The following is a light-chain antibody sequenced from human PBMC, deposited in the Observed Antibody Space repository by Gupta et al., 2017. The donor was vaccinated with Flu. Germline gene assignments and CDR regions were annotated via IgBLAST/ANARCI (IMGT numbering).Light chain of an antibody. CDR3: GTWDNRRSAAV. CDR2: DNN. J-gene: IGLJ7*01. V-gene: IGLV1-51*01. Sequence: QSVLTQPPSVSAAPGQKVTISCSGSGSNIGNNYVSWYQQLPGTTPKLLIYDNNKRPSGIPDRFSGSKSGTSATLGITGLQTGEEADYYCGTWDNRRSAAVFGGGTQLTVL. CDR1: GSNIGNNY.